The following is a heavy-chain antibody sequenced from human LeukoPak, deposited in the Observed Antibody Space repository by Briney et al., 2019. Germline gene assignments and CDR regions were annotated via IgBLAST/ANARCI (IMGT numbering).Heavy chain of an antibody. CDR3: SRSATGGFFDT. J-gene: IGHJ4*02. D-gene: IGHD2-15*01. Sequence: GGSLRLSCAASGFAFDAYGMSWVRQAPGKGLEWVSGINWNGGSTGYADSVKGRFTICRDNAKNSLYLQMNSLRAEDTAVYYCSRSATGGFFDTWGQGTLVTVSS. CDR2: INWNGGST. V-gene: IGHV3-20*04. CDR1: GFAFDAYG.